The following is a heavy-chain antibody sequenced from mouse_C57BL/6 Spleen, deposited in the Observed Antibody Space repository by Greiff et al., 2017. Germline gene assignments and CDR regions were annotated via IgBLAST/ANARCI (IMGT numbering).Heavy chain of an antibody. Sequence: EVQLQESGPGLAKPSPTLSLTCSVTGYSITSDYWNWIRKFPGNKLEYMGYISYSGSTYYNPSLKSRISITRDTSKNQYYLQLHSVTTEDTATYYYASSDYYGSVFDYWGQGTTLTVSS. J-gene: IGHJ2*01. D-gene: IGHD1-1*01. V-gene: IGHV3-8*01. CDR2: ISYSGST. CDR1: GYSITSDY. CDR3: ASSDYYGSVFDY.